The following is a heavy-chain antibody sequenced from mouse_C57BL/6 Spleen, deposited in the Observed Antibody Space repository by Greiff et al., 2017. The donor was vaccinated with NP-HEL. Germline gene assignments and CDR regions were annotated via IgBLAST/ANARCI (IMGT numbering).Heavy chain of an antibody. CDR1: GYSITSGYD. J-gene: IGHJ3*01. V-gene: IGHV3-1*01. Sequence: EVKLQESGPGMVKPSQSLSLTCTVTGYSITSGYDWHWIRHFPGNKLEWMGYISYSGSTNYNPSLKSRISITHDTSKNHFFLKLNSVTTEDTATYYCAREAYSSFAYWGQGTLVTVSA. D-gene: IGHD2-10*01. CDR2: ISYSGST. CDR3: AREAYSSFAY.